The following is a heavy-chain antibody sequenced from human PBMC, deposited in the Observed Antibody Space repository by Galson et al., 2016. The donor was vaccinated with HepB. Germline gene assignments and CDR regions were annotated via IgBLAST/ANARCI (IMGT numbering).Heavy chain of an antibody. Sequence: TLSLTCGVSGGSISNRSYFWAWIRQHPGKGLEWIGYTYHSGSTYYNPSLKSRVTISVDTSKNQFSLNLSSVTAADTAVYYCARGRNCSGISCNGRGWFDPWGQGTLVTVSS. CDR1: GGSISNRSYF. V-gene: IGHV4-31*11. D-gene: IGHD2-2*01. CDR2: TYHSGST. CDR3: ARGRNCSGISCNGRGWFDP. J-gene: IGHJ5*01.